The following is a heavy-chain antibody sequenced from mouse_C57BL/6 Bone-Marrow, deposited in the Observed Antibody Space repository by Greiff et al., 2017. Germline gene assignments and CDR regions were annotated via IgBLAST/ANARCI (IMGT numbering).Heavy chain of an antibody. D-gene: IGHD4-1*01. CDR3: ATNWDRYFDV. V-gene: IGHV1-53*01. J-gene: IGHJ1*03. CDR1: GYTFTSSW. CDR2: INPNNGGT. Sequence: QVQLQQPGTELVKPGASVKLSCKASGYTFTSSWMHWVKQRPGQGLEWIGNINPNNGGTNYNEKFKNKATLTVDKSSSAAYMQLSSLTSEDTAVYYCATNWDRYFDVWGTGTTVTVSS.